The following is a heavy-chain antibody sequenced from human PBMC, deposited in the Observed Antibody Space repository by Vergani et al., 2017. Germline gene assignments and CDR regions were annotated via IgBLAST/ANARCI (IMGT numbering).Heavy chain of an antibody. Sequence: QVQLQESGPGLVKPSQTLSLTCAVYGGSFSGYYWSWIRQPPGTGLEWIGEINHSGSTNYNPSLKSRVTISVDTSKNQFSLKLTSVTAADTAVYYCARELVVRGDAWYSSGWYADWFDPWGQGTLVTVSS. CDR3: ARELVVRGDAWYSSGWYADWFDP. CDR1: GGSFSGYY. J-gene: IGHJ5*02. CDR2: INHSGST. V-gene: IGHV4-34*09. D-gene: IGHD6-19*01.